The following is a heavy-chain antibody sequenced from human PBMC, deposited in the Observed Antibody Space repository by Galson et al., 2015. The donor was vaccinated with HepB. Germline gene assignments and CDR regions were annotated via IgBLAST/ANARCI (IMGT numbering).Heavy chain of an antibody. J-gene: IGHJ4*02. D-gene: IGHD5-24*01. CDR2: ISSNGGTT. V-gene: IGHV3-64D*09. CDR1: GFTFSSSA. CDR3: VKETAIISVYFDY. Sequence: SLRLSCAASGFTFSSSAMHWVRQAPGKGLEYVSSISSNGGTTYYADSVKGRFTISRDNVKNTLYLQMSSLRAEDTAVYYCVKETAIISVYFDYWGQGTLVTVSS.